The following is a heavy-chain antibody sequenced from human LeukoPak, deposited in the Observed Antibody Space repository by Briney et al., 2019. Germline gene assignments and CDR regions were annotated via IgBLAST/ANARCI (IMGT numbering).Heavy chain of an antibody. Sequence: ASVKVSCKASGYTFTSYAMHWVRQAPGQRLEWMGWINAGNGNTKYSQKFQGRVTITRNTSISTAYMELSSLRSEDTAVYYCARGHCSSTSCSSRYYYYMDVWGKGTTVTVSS. CDR1: GYTFTSYA. V-gene: IGHV1-3*01. D-gene: IGHD2-2*01. J-gene: IGHJ6*03. CDR2: INAGNGNT. CDR3: ARGHCSSTSCSSRYYYYMDV.